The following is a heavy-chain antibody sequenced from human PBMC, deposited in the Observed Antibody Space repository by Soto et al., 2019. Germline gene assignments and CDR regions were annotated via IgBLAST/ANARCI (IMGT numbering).Heavy chain of an antibody. V-gene: IGHV4-38-2*02. CDR1: GHSISSVHY. Sequence: SETLSLPCSVSGHSISSVHYWGCIRQPPGKGPEWIGSMHQSGTTHYNPSLKSRVTISMDTSKDQFSLKLRSVTAADTALYYCARDQGYGEISPYHDVWGQGTRGTVAS. J-gene: IGHJ4*02. CDR2: MHQSGTT. CDR3: ARDQGYGEISPYHDV. D-gene: IGHD5-18*01.